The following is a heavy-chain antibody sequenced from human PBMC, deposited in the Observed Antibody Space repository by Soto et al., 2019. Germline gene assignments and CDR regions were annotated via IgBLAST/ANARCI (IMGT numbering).Heavy chain of an antibody. CDR3: ANGGNDGWEY. D-gene: IGHD1-1*01. CDR2: ISYDGSNK. Sequence: QVQLVESGGGVVQPGRSLRLSCAASGFTFSSYGMHWVRQAPGKGLEWVAVISYDGSNKYYADSVKGRFTISRDNSKNTLYLQMNSLRAEDTAVYYCANGGNDGWEYWGQGTLVTVSS. J-gene: IGHJ4*02. CDR1: GFTFSSYG. V-gene: IGHV3-30*18.